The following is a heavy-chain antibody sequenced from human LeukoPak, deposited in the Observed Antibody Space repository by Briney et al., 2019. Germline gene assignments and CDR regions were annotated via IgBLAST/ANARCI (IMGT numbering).Heavy chain of an antibody. CDR3: AREAITLKNFDY. Sequence: GASVKVSCKASGGTFSSYAISWVRQAPGQGLEWMGRIIPILGIANYAQKFQGRVTITADKSTSTAYMELSSLRSEDTAVYYCAREAITLKNFDYWGQGTLVTVSS. CDR2: IIPILGIA. J-gene: IGHJ4*02. CDR1: GGTFSSYA. V-gene: IGHV1-69*04. D-gene: IGHD3-3*01.